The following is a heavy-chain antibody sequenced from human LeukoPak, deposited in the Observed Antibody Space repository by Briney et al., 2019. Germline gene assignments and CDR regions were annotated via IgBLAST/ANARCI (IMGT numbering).Heavy chain of an antibody. CDR1: GFSFRGYG. Sequence: GGSLRLSCAASGFSFRGYGMHWVRQAPGKGLEWVAFLGYDGTTKYHVDSVKGRFTISRDNSKNTLYLQMDSLSVEDTAIYYYANRECRGCSCNFDVWGQGTLVTVSS. D-gene: IGHD2-15*01. J-gene: IGHJ4*02. CDR2: LGYDGTTK. CDR3: ANRECRGCSCNFDV. V-gene: IGHV3-30*02.